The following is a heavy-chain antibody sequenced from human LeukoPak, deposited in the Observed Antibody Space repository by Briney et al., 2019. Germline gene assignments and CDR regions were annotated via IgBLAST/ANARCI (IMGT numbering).Heavy chain of an antibody. CDR2: IIPIFGTA. CDR1: GGTFSSYA. CDR3: ARRMNSSGCCRDAFDI. Sequence: SVKVSCKASGGTFSSYAISWVRQAPGQGLAWMGRIIPIFGTANYAQKFQGRVTITADKSTSTAYMELSSLRSEDTAVYYCARRMNSSGCCRDAFDIWGQGTMVTVSS. J-gene: IGHJ3*02. D-gene: IGHD6-19*01. V-gene: IGHV1-69*06.